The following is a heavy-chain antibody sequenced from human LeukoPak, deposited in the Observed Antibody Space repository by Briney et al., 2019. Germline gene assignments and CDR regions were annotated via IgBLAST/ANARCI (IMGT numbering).Heavy chain of an antibody. CDR2: ISYDGSNK. D-gene: IGHD3-3*01. Sequence: PGGSLRLSCAASGFTFSSYAMHWVRQAPGKGLEWVAVISYDGSNKYYADSVKGWFTISRDNSKNTLYLQMNSLRAEDTAVYYCAKGGTIFGVVITSSDWYFDLWGRGTLVTVSS. V-gene: IGHV3-30-3*01. CDR3: AKGGTIFGVVITSSDWYFDL. CDR1: GFTFSSYA. J-gene: IGHJ2*01.